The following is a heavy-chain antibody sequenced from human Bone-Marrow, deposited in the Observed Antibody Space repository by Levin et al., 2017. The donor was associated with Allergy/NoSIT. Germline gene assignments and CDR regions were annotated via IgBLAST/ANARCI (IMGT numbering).Heavy chain of an antibody. CDR1: GYSISSGYY. Sequence: SQTLSLTCAVSGYSISSGYYWGWIRQPPGKGLEWIGSIYHSGSTYYNPSLKSRVTISVDTSKNQFSLKLSSVTAADTAVYYCARELRGTYGMDVWGQGTTVTVSS. CDR2: IYHSGST. CDR3: ARELRGTYGMDV. V-gene: IGHV4-38-2*02. J-gene: IGHJ6*02. D-gene: IGHD3-16*01.